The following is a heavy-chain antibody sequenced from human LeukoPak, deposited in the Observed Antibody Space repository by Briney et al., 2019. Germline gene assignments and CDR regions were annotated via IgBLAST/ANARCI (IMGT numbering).Heavy chain of an antibody. Sequence: PSETLSLTCAVYGGSFSGYYWSWIRQPLGKGLEWIGEINHSGSTNYNPSLKSRVTISVDTSKNQFSLKLSSVTAADTAVYYCARASPRGEMATIVLGYWGQGTLVTVSS. CDR2: INHSGST. J-gene: IGHJ4*02. V-gene: IGHV4-34*01. D-gene: IGHD5-24*01. CDR1: GGSFSGYY. CDR3: ARASPRGEMATIVLGY.